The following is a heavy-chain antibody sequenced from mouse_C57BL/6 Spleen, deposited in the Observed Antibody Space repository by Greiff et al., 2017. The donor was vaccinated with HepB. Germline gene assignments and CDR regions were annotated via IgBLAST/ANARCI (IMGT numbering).Heavy chain of an antibody. CDR1: GFTFSSYA. Sequence: EVKVVESGGGLVKPGGSLKLSCAASGFTFSSYAMSWVRQTPEKRLEWVATISDGGSYTYYPDNVKGRFTISRDNAKNNLYLQMSHLKSEDTAMYYCARGRYFDVWGTGTTVTVSS. V-gene: IGHV5-4*03. J-gene: IGHJ1*03. CDR3: ARGRYFDV. CDR2: ISDGGSYT.